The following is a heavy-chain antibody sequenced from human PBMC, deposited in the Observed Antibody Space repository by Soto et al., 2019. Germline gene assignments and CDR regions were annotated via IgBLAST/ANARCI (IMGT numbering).Heavy chain of an antibody. Sequence: PGESLKISCKASGYNFANYWIGWVRQMPGKGLEWVGIIYPGGSDTRYSPSFQGQVTISADKSISTAYLQWSSLKASDTAMYYCARRGYYDSKFGDVWGQGTKVTVSS. V-gene: IGHV5-51*01. J-gene: IGHJ6*02. CDR1: GYNFANYW. CDR2: IYPGGSDT. CDR3: ARRGYYDSKFGDV. D-gene: IGHD3-22*01.